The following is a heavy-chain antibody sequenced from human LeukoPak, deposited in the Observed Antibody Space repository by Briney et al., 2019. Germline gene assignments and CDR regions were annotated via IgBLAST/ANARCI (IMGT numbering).Heavy chain of an antibody. CDR1: GFTFSSYW. J-gene: IGHJ6*02. V-gene: IGHV3-74*01. D-gene: IGHD6-13*01. Sequence: GGSLRLSCAASGFTFSSYWMHWVRQAPGKGLVWVSRINSDGSSTSYADSVKGRFTISRDNAKNTLYLQMNSLRAEDTAVYYCARRYSSSWLALSFYYYYGMDVWGQGTTVTVSS. CDR3: ARRYSSSWLALSFYYYYGMDV. CDR2: INSDGSST.